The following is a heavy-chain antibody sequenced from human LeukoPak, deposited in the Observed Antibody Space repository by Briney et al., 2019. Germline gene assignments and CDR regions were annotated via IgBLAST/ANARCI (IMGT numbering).Heavy chain of an antibody. CDR1: GYTFTGYY. D-gene: IGHD3-22*01. V-gene: IGHV1-2*02. Sequence: ASVKVSCKASGYTFTGYYLHWVRQAPGQGLEWMGWVNPNTGGAYSVQNFQGRVTMTSDTSVSTTYMEVRRLTPDDTAVYYCARARFGPGDSSGSFDPWGQGTLVTVSS. CDR2: VNPNTGGA. CDR3: ARARFGPGDSSGSFDP. J-gene: IGHJ5*02.